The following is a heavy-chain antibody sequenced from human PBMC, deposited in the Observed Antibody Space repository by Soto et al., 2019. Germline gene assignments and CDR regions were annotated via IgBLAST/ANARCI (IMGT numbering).Heavy chain of an antibody. J-gene: IGHJ6*02. V-gene: IGHV4-59*01. D-gene: IGHD4-4*01. CDR2: IYYSGST. CDR1: GGSISSYY. Sequence: SETLSLTCTVSGGSISSYYWSWIRQPPGKGLEWIGYIYYSGSTNYNPSLKSRVTISVDTSKNQFSLKLSSVTAADTAVYYCARDLVTPDYYYGMDVWGQGTTVTVSS. CDR3: ARDLVTPDYYYGMDV.